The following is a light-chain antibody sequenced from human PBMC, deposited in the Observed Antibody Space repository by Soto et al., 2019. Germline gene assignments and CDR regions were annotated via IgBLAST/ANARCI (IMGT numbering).Light chain of an antibody. V-gene: IGKV1-39*01. CDR3: HQTYNSPFT. CDR2: AAS. Sequence: DIQMTQSPSSLSASVGDRVTITCRASQIISSSLNWYQLKPGQASKLLIYAASSLQSGVPSSFSGSGSGTDFTLTISSLQLEDFATYYCHQTYNSPFTFGGGTKVDIK. CDR1: QIISSS. J-gene: IGKJ4*01.